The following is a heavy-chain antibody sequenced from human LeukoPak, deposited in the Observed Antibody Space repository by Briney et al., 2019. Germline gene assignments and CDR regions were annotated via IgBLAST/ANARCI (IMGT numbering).Heavy chain of an antibody. V-gene: IGHV1-69*06. CDR2: IIRIFGTA. CDR3: SRGDGEIYYFYYMDV. CDR1: GGTFSSYA. Sequence: ASVKVSCKASGGTFSSYAISWVRQAPGQGLEWMGGIIRIFGTANYAQKFQGRVTITADKSTSTAYMELSSRRSEDTAVYYCSRGDGEIYYFYYMDVWGKGTTVTVSS. D-gene: IGHD3-10*01. J-gene: IGHJ6*03.